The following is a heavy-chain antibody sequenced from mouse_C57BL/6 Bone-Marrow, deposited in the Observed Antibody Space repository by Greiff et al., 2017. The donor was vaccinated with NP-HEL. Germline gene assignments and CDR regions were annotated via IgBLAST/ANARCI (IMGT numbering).Heavy chain of an antibody. CDR2: INPNYGTT. CDR1: GYSFTDYN. Sequence: EVKLQQSGPELVKPGASVKISCKASGYSFTDYNMNWVKQSNGKSLEWIGVINPNYGTTSYNQKFKGKATLTVDQSSSTAYMQLNSLTSEDSAVYYCASQEGITTVVGGYWGQGTLVTVSA. CDR3: ASQEGITTVVGGY. V-gene: IGHV1-39*01. D-gene: IGHD1-1*01. J-gene: IGHJ3*01.